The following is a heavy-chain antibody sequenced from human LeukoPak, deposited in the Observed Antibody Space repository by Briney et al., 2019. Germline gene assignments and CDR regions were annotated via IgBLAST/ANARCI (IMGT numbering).Heavy chain of an antibody. CDR2: ISGSGGCT. CDR3: AKDRVSISSSGYFDY. D-gene: IGHD6-13*01. J-gene: IGHJ4*02. CDR1: GFTFSSYA. Sequence: GGSLRLSCAASGFTFSSYAMSWVRQAPGKGLEWVSAISGSGGCTYYADSVKGRFTISSDNSKNTLYLQMNSLRAEDTAVYYCAKDRVSISSSGYFDYWGQGTLVTVSS. V-gene: IGHV3-23*01.